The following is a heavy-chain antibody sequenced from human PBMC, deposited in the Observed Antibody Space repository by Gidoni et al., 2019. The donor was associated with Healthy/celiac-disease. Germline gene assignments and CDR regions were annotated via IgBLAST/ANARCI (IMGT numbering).Heavy chain of an antibody. CDR1: GYSISSGYY. V-gene: IGHV4-38-2*02. Sequence: QVQLQESGPGLVKPSETLSLTCAVSGYSISSGYYWGWIRQPPGKGLEWIGSIYHSGSTYYNPSLKSRVTISVDTSKNQFSLKLSSVTAADTAVYYCAREIFGDSSSPRPDYWGQGTLVTVSS. D-gene: IGHD6-6*01. J-gene: IGHJ4*02. CDR2: IYHSGST. CDR3: AREIFGDSSSPRPDY.